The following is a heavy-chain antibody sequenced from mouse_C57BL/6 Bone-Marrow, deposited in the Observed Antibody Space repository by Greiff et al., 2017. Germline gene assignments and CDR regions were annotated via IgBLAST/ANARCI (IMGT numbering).Heavy chain of an antibody. D-gene: IGHD1-1*01. CDR3: AREGITTVVGNFDY. Sequence: QVQLQQSGAELVRPGTSVKMSCKASGYTFTSYWMQWVKQRPGQGLEWIGEIDPSDSYTNYNQKFKGKATLTVDTSSSTAYMQLSSLTSEDSAVYYCAREGITTVVGNFDYWGQGTTLTVSS. V-gene: IGHV1-50*01. CDR1: GYTFTSYW. J-gene: IGHJ2*01. CDR2: IDPSDSYT.